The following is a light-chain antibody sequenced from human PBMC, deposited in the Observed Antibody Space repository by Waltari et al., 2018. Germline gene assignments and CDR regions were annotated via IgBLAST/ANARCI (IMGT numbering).Light chain of an antibody. V-gene: IGKV1-33*01. CDR2: DAD. J-gene: IGKJ4*01. CDR3: QQCSTLPFT. Sequence: DVQMTQSPSSLSASVGDRITITCQATRDIDTYLNWYQHKPGKAPKLRMYDADTLQRGVPSRFSGSGSGTHFSFTINNLQPDDFATYYCQQCSTLPFTFGGGT. CDR1: RDIDTY.